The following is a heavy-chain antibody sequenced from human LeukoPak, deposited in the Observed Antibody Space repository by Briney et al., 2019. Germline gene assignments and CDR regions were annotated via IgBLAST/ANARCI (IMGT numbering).Heavy chain of an antibody. CDR2: ISYDGSNK. CDR1: GFTFSSYA. J-gene: IGHJ4*02. D-gene: IGHD3-10*01. Sequence: GGSLRLSCAASGFTFSSYAMHWVRQAPGKGLEWVAVISYDGSNKYYADSVKGRFTISRDNSKNTLYLQMNSLRAEDTAVYYCARDRYYGSGSPIFDYWGQGTLVTVSS. V-gene: IGHV3-30*04. CDR3: ARDRYYGSGSPIFDY.